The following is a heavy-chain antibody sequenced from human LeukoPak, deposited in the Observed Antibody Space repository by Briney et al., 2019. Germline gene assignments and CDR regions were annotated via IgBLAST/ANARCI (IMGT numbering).Heavy chain of an antibody. CDR2: ISSGARTI. D-gene: IGHD3-22*01. J-gene: IGHJ6*03. V-gene: IGHV3-48*01. CDR1: GFTFSNYP. Sequence: GGSLRLSCAASGFTFSNYPIDWVRQGPGKGLEWVAYISSGARTIFYADSVKGRFTISRDNAKNSLYLQMNSLRAEDTAVYYCSRSHMISDYMDVWGKGTTVTVSS. CDR3: SRSHMISDYMDV.